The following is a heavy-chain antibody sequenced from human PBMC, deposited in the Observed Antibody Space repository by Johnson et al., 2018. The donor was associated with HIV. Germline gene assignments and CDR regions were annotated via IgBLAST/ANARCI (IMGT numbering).Heavy chain of an antibody. Sequence: GSEKYSVDSVKGRFTISRDNAKNSLYLQMNYLRAEDTAVYYCARGDFYDSSGYFSDAFDIWGQGTMVTVSS. D-gene: IGHD3-22*01. V-gene: IGHV3-7*01. J-gene: IGHJ3*02. CDR3: ARGDFYDSSGYFSDAFDI. CDR2: GSEK.